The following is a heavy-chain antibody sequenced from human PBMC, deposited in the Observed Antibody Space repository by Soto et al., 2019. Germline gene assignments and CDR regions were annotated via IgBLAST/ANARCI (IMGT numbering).Heavy chain of an antibody. J-gene: IGHJ4*01. Sequence: QVQLVQSGAEVTKPGASVKVSCKTSGFTFSDFGITWVRQALGQGLVWVGWSVEGSGNTDYARDFQGRVIVSTDRSTNTAYMELRSPTSDDTALYFCARVAGRGSGSRYFDDWGHGTLVTVSS. D-gene: IGHD3-10*01. CDR2: SVEGSGNT. CDR3: ARVAGRGSGSRYFDD. V-gene: IGHV1-18*01. CDR1: GFTFSDFG.